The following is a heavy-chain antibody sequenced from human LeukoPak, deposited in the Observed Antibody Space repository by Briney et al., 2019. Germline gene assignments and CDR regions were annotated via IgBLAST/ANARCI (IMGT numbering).Heavy chain of an antibody. CDR3: ARDSQYSVERTGDYFDY. CDR2: ISYDGSNK. V-gene: IGHV3-30*04. CDR1: GFTFSSYA. J-gene: IGHJ4*02. D-gene: IGHD1-1*01. Sequence: PGGSLRLSCAASGFTFSSYAMHWVRQAPGKGLEWVAVISYDGSNKYYADSVKGRFTISRDNSKNTLYLQMNSLRAEDTAVYYCARDSQYSVERTGDYFDYWGQGTLVTVSS.